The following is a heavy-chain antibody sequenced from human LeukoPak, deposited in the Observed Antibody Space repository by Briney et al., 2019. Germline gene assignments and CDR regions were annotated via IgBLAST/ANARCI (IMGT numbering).Heavy chain of an antibody. D-gene: IGHD3-10*01. CDR3: ARETYYYGSGSYYNWFDP. CDR1: GFTFSSYW. J-gene: IGHJ5*02. V-gene: IGHV3-7*01. Sequence: PGGSLRLSCVASGFTFSSYWMSWVRQAPGKGLEWVANIKQDGSEKYYVDSVKGRFTISRDNAKNSLYLQMNSLRAEDTAVYYCARETYYYGSGSYYNWFDPWGQGTLVTVSS. CDR2: IKQDGSEK.